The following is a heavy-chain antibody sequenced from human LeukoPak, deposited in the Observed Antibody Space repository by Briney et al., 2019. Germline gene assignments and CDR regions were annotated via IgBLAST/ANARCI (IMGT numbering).Heavy chain of an antibody. Sequence: GSLLLSSAASGWSFFSYWVHWLRRPPATRLVWVARLINDESRTSYADSVKCQYSISSDNAEDTVYLELNNLSAVNTEVSSCARSDGGFDYWGQGTLVTVSA. CDR1: GWSFFSYW. V-gene: IGHV3-74*01. CDR3: ARSDGGFDY. J-gene: IGHJ4*02. D-gene: IGHD5-24*01. CDR2: LINDESRT.